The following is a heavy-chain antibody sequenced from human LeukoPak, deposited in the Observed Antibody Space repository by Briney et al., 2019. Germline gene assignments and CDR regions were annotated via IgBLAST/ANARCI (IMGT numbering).Heavy chain of an antibody. CDR2: IYYSGST. D-gene: IGHD2-2*01. Sequence: KSSETLSLTCTVSGGSISSGDYYWSWIRQPPGKGLEWIGYIYYSGSTYYNPSLKSRVTISVDTSKNQFSLKLSSVTAADTAVYYCASGFVAMDFTTFDYWGQGTLVTVSS. V-gene: IGHV4-30-4*01. CDR3: ASGFVAMDFTTFDY. CDR1: GGSISSGDYY. J-gene: IGHJ4*02.